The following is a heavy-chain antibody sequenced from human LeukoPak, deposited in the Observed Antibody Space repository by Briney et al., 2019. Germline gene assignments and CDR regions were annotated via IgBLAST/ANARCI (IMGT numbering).Heavy chain of an antibody. J-gene: IGHJ6*03. V-gene: IGHV4-61*02. D-gene: IGHD2-2*01. CDR3: ARQQSGRCSSTSCYVFYYYYYMDV. CDR2: IYTSGST. CDR1: GGSISSGSYY. Sequence: PSETLSLTCTVSGGSISSGSYYWSWIRQPAGKGLEWIGRIYTSGSTNYNPSLKSRVTISVDTSKNQFSLKLSSVTAADTAVYYCARQQSGRCSSTSCYVFYYYYYMDVWGKGTTVTVSS.